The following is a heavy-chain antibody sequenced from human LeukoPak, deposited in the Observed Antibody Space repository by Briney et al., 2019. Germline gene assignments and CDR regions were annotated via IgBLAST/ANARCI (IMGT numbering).Heavy chain of an antibody. CDR2: IYYSGST. J-gene: IGHJ5*02. CDR1: GGSFSGYY. CDR3: ARCYSGSYFVWFDP. Sequence: PSETLSLTCAVYGGSFSGYYWSWIRQPPGKGLEWIGYIYYSGSTNYNPSLKSRVTISVDTSKNQFSLQLNSVTAADTAVYYCARCYSGSYFVWFDPWGQGTLVTVSS. V-gene: IGHV4-59*12. D-gene: IGHD1-26*01.